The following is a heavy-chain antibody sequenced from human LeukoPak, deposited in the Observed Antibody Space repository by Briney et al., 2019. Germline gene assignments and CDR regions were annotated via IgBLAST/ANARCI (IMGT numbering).Heavy chain of an antibody. CDR1: GGSISSISYY. J-gene: IGHJ6*03. V-gene: IGHV4-39*07. Sequence: SETLSLTCTVSGGSISSISYYWGWIRQPPGKGLEWIGHIYYSGSTNYNPSLKSRVTISVDTSKNQFSLKLSSVTAADTAVYYCARGAYYYDSSGYPYYYYYYYMDVWGKGTTVTISS. CDR3: ARGAYYYDSSGYPYYYYYYYMDV. D-gene: IGHD3-22*01. CDR2: IYYSGST.